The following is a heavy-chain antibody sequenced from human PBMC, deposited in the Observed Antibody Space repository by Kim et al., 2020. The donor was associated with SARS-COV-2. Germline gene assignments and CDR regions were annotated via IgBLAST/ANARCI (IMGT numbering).Heavy chain of an antibody. Sequence: SETLSLTCTVSSGSISYYYWSWIRQPPGKGLEWIAYIYYSGSTNYNPSLKSRVTISVDTSRNQFSLNLSSVTAADTAVYFCARHPPDRSGYGRRYFDYWGQGTLVTVSS. CDR3: ARHPPDRSGYGRRYFDY. CDR1: SGSISYYY. V-gene: IGHV4-59*08. D-gene: IGHD3-22*01. CDR2: IYYSGST. J-gene: IGHJ4*02.